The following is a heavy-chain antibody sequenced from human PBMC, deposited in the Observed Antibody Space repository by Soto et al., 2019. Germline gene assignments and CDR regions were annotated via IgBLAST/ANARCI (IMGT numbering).Heavy chain of an antibody. Sequence: PSETLSLTCAVSGGSISSGGYSWSWIRQPPGKGLEWIGYIYHSGSTYYNPSLKSRVTISVDRSKNQFSLKLSSVTAADTAVYYCARVRDILTGYYKGPNAAFDIWGQGTMVTVSS. CDR1: GGSISSGGYS. CDR3: ARVRDILTGYYKGPNAAFDI. V-gene: IGHV4-30-2*01. J-gene: IGHJ3*02. CDR2: IYHSGST. D-gene: IGHD3-9*01.